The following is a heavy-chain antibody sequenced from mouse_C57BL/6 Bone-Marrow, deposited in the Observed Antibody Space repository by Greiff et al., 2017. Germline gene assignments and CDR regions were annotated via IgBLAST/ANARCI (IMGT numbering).Heavy chain of an antibody. Sequence: VQLQQPGTELVKPGASVKLSCKASGYTFTSYWMHWVKQRPGQGLEWIGNINPSNGGTNYNEKFKSKATLTVDKSSSTTYMQISSLTSEDSAVYYCARPPSSTVVAEDWYYAMDYWGQGTSVTVSS. CDR1: GYTFTSYW. CDR2: INPSNGGT. D-gene: IGHD1-1*01. CDR3: ARPPSSTVVAEDWYYAMDY. J-gene: IGHJ4*01. V-gene: IGHV1-53*01.